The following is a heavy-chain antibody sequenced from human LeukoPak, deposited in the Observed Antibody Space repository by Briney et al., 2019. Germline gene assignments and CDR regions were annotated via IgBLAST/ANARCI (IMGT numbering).Heavy chain of an antibody. V-gene: IGHV4-31*03. D-gene: IGHD4-17*01. CDR3: ASYGDRRYFDY. Sequence: SETLSLTCTVSGGSISSCGYYWSWIRQHPGKGLEWIGYIYYSGSTYYNPSLKSRVTISVDTSKNQFSLKLSSVTAADTAVYYCASYGDRRYFDYWGQGTLVTVSS. J-gene: IGHJ4*02. CDR1: GGSISSCGYY. CDR2: IYYSGST.